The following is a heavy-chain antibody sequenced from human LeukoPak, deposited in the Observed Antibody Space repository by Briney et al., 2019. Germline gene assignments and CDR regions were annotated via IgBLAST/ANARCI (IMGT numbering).Heavy chain of an antibody. D-gene: IGHD3-16*02. V-gene: IGHV4-34*01. CDR3: ARGVVDYVWGSYPNDAFDI. CDR2: INHSGST. Sequence: PSETLSLTCAVYSGSFSGYYWSWIREPPGKGLEWIGEINHSGSTNYNPSLKSRGTILVDTSKNQFSLKLSSVTAADTAVYYCARGVVDYVWGSYPNDAFDIWGQGTMVTVSS. J-gene: IGHJ3*02. CDR1: SGSFSGYY.